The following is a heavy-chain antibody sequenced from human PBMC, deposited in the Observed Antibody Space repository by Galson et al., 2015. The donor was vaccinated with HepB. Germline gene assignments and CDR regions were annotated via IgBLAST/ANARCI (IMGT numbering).Heavy chain of an antibody. CDR2: IYSGGST. Sequence: SLRLSCAASGFTVSSNYMSWVRQAPGKGLEWVSVIYSGGSTYYADSVKGRFTISRDNPKNTLYLQMNSLRAEDTAVYYCARDRKEGSGSYYKVGSFDYWGQGTLVTVSS. J-gene: IGHJ4*02. CDR3: ARDRKEGSGSYYKVGSFDY. D-gene: IGHD3-10*01. CDR1: GFTVSSNY. V-gene: IGHV3-66*01.